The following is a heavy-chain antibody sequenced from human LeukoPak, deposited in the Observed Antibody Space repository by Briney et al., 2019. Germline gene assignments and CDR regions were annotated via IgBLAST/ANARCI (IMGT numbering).Heavy chain of an antibody. CDR3: ARGSVHDFWSGYLRNYYYMDV. J-gene: IGHJ6*03. D-gene: IGHD3-3*01. CDR2: INHSGST. CDR1: GFTFSSYG. Sequence: GSLRLSCAASGFTFSSYGMHWVRQAPGKGLEWIGEINHSGSTNYNPSLKSRVTISVDTSKNQFSLKLSSVTAADTAVYYCARGSVHDFWSGYLRNYYYMDVWGKGTTVTVSS. V-gene: IGHV4-34*01.